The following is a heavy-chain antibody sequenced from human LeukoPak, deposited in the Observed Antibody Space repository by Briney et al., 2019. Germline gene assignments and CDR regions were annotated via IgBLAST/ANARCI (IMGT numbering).Heavy chain of an antibody. CDR1: GYTFTGYY. V-gene: IGHV1-2*02. CDR2: INPNSGGT. J-gene: IGHJ4*02. D-gene: IGHD5-12*01. Sequence: ASVKVSCKASGYTFTGYYMHWVRQTPGQGLEWMGWINPNSGGTNYAQKFQGRVTMTRDTSISTAYMELSRLRSDDTAVYYCARDSSPEAINFDYWGQGTLVTVSS. CDR3: ARDSSPEAINFDY.